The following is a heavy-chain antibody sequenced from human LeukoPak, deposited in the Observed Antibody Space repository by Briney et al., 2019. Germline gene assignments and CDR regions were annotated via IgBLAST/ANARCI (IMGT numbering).Heavy chain of an antibody. V-gene: IGHV4-34*01. CDR1: GGSFSTYY. J-gene: IGHJ4*02. D-gene: IGHD4-23*01. Sequence: SETLSLTCTVSGGSFSTYYGSWIRQPPGKGLEWIGEINHSGSTNYNPSLKSRVTISVDTSKNQFSLKLSSVTAADTAVYYCARGDYGGNSDYWGQGTLVTVSS. CDR2: INHSGST. CDR3: ARGDYGGNSDY.